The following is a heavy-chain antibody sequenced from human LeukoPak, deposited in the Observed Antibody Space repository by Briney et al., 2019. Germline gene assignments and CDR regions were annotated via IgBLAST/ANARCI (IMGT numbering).Heavy chain of an antibody. CDR2: ISTFNGDT. D-gene: IGHD5-12*01. V-gene: IGHV1-18*01. CDR1: GYTFSSYG. CDR3: ARGRGSTSRY. Sequence: ASVKVSCKASGYTFSSYGITWVRPAPGQGLEWMEWISTFNGDTNYAQNLQGRVTTTADTSTSTAYMELRSLISDDTAVYYCARGRGSTSRYWGQGTLVTVSS. J-gene: IGHJ4*02.